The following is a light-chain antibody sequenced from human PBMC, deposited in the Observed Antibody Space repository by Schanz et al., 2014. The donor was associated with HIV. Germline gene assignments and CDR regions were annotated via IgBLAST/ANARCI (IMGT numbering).Light chain of an antibody. J-gene: IGLJ2*01. Sequence: QSVLTQPASVSGSPGQSITISCTGTSGDIGTYAAVSWYQQHPDKAPRLLIYGVTSRPSGISSRFSGSASGNTASLTISGLQAEDEADYYCCSYAGRHVVFGGGTKLTVL. CDR1: SGDIGTYAA. CDR2: GVT. V-gene: IGLV2-14*03. CDR3: CSYAGRHVV.